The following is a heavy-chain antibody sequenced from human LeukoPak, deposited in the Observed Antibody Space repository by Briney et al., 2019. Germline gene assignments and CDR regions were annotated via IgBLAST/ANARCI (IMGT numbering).Heavy chain of an antibody. CDR2: ISGYNGNS. D-gene: IGHD2-15*01. CDR3: VRVGCTGGRCTGNWFDP. CDR1: GYTFTSFG. V-gene: IGHV1-18*01. Sequence: GASVKVSCKASGYTFTSFGFSWVRQAPGQGLDWMGWISGYNGNSEYAQRFQGRVSMTTDTSTSTAYMELRSLRSDDTAVYYCVRVGCTGGRCTGNWFDPWGQGTPVTVSS. J-gene: IGHJ5*02.